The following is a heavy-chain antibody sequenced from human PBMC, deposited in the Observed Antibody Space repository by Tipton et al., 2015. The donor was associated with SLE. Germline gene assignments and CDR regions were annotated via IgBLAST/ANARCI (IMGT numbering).Heavy chain of an antibody. J-gene: IGHJ6*02. CDR2: INWNGGST. Sequence: SLRLSCVASGFTFSRYAMHWVRQAPGKGLEWVSGINWNGGSTGYADSVKGRFTISRDNAKNSLYLQMNSLRAEDTALYHCARDLYPYGMEVWGQGTTVTVSS. V-gene: IGHV3-20*01. CDR1: GFTFSRYA. CDR3: ARDLYPYGMEV. D-gene: IGHD3-10*01.